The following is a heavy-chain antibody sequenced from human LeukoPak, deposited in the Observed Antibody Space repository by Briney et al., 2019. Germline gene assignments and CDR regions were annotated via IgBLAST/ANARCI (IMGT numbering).Heavy chain of an antibody. CDR2: INSGGSTT. D-gene: IGHD3-10*01. Sequence: PGGSLRLSCAAPGFTLNGYWMHWVRQAPGKGLVWVSRINSGGSTTSYADSVKGRFTISRDNSKNTLYLQMNSLRAEDTAVYFCARVATGSYDWFDPWGQGTLVTVSS. V-gene: IGHV3-74*01. CDR1: GFTLNGYW. CDR3: ARVATGSYDWFDP. J-gene: IGHJ5*02.